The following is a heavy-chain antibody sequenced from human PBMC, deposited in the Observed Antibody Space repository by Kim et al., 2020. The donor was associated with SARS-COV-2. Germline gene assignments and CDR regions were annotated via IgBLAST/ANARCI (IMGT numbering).Heavy chain of an antibody. V-gene: IGHV7-4-1*02. CDR1: GYTFTSYA. CDR3: ARVGINYDILTGYSYYGMDV. Sequence: ASVKVSCKASGYTFTSYAMNWVRQAPGQGLEWMGWINTNTGNPTYAQGLTGRFVFSLDTSVSTAYLQISSLKAEDTAVYYCARVGINYDILTGYSYYGMDVWGQGTTVTVSS. J-gene: IGHJ6*02. D-gene: IGHD3-9*01. CDR2: INTNTGNP.